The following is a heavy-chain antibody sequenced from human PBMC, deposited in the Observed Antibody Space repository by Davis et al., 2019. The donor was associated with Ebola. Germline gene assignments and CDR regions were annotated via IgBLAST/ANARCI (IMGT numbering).Heavy chain of an antibody. D-gene: IGHD6-6*01. CDR2: ISSSSSYI. CDR1: GFTFSSYS. J-gene: IGHJ6*02. V-gene: IGHV3-21*01. CDR3: ARDGGSSPYYYYHGMDV. Sequence: PGGSLRLSCAASGFTFSSYSMNWVRQAPGKGLEWVSSISSSSSYIYYADSVKGRFTISRDNAKNSLYLQMNSLRAEDTAVYYCARDGGSSPYYYYHGMDVWGQGTTVTVSS.